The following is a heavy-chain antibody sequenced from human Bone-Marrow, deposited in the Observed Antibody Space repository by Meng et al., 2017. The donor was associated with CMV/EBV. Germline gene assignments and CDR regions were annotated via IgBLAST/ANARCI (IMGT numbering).Heavy chain of an antibody. J-gene: IGHJ6*02. CDR1: GFTFSDYY. CDR2: ISSSSSYI. CDR3: ARDKTGMDV. Sequence: GESLKISCAASGFTFSDYYMSWIRQAPGKGLEWVSSISSSSSYIYYADSVKGRFTISRDNAKNSLYLQMNSLRAEDTAVYYCARDKTGMDVWGQGTTVTVSS. V-gene: IGHV3-11*06.